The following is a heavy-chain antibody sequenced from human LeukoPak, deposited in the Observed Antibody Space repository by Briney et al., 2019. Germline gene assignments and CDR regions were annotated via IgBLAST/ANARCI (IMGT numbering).Heavy chain of an antibody. CDR1: GYTFTRYG. D-gene: IGHD6-13*01. J-gene: IGHJ4*02. CDR2: ISAYNGNT. Sequence: ASVKVSCKASGYTFTRYGISWVRHAPGQGLEWMGWISAYNGNTNYAQKLQGRVTMTTDTSTSTAYMELRSLRSDDTAVYYCARDLSIAAAGTNFDYWGQGTLVTVSS. CDR3: ARDLSIAAAGTNFDY. V-gene: IGHV1-18*01.